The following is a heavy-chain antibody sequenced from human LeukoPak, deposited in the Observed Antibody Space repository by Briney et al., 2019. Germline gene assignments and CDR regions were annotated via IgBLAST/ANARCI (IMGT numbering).Heavy chain of an antibody. CDR3: AKHRAMVRGVIIPIYFDY. CDR2: IRYDGSNK. Sequence: GGSLRLSCAASGFTFSSYGMHWVRQAPGKGLEWVAFIRYDGSNKYYADSVKGRFTISRDNSKNTLYLQMNSLRAEDTAVYYCAKHRAMVRGVIIPIYFDYWGQGTLVTVSS. J-gene: IGHJ4*02. D-gene: IGHD3-10*01. CDR1: GFTFSSYG. V-gene: IGHV3-30*02.